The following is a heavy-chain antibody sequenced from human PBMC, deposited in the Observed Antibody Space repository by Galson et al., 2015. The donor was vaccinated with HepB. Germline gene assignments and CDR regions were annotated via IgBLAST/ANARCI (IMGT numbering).Heavy chain of an antibody. D-gene: IGHD5-24*01. CDR2: ISYDGSNK. Sequence: SLRLSCAASGFTFSSYGMHWVRQAPGKGLEWVAVISYDGSNKYYADSVKGRFTISRDNSKNTLYLQMNSLRAEDTAVYYCAKDLFGDGYTPGYYYYGMDVWGQGTTVTVSS. J-gene: IGHJ6*02. CDR3: AKDLFGDGYTPGYYYYGMDV. CDR1: GFTFSSYG. V-gene: IGHV3-30*18.